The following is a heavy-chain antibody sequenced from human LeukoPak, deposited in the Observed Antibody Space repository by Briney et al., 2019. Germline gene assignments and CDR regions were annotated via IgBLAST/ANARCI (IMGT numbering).Heavy chain of an antibody. D-gene: IGHD2-15*01. J-gene: IGHJ4*02. Sequence: PGGSLRLSCAASGFTFSSYGIHWVRQAPGKGLEWVAFIRYDGSNKYYADSVKGRFTISRDNSKNTLYLQMNSLRAEDTAVYYCAKDRGGYCSGGSCYYFDDWGQGTQVIVSS. V-gene: IGHV3-30*02. CDR2: IRYDGSNK. CDR1: GFTFSSYG. CDR3: AKDRGGYCSGGSCYYFDD.